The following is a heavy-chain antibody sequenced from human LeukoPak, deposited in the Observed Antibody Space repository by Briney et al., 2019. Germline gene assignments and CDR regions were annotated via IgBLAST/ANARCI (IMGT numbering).Heavy chain of an antibody. CDR3: ARGKSSGWYAPDY. CDR1: GFTLSSYS. V-gene: IGHV3-21*01. D-gene: IGHD6-19*01. J-gene: IGHJ4*02. Sequence: GGSLRLSCAASGFTLSSYSMNWVRQAPGKGLEWVSIIGSSSTYMYSADSLKGRFTISRDNAKNALYLQMNSLRAEDTAVYYCARGKSSGWYAPDYWGQGTLVTVSS. CDR2: IGSSSTYM.